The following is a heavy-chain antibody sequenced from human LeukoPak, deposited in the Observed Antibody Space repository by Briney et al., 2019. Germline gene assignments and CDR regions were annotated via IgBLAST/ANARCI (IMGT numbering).Heavy chain of an antibody. CDR1: XGSFXXXY. CDR2: INHSGST. Sequence: LSLTXXXXXGSFXXXYWSWIRQXPGKGLEWIGEINHSGSTNYNPSLKSRVTISVDTSKNQFSLKLSSVTAADTAVYYCARARSDFWSGYYLDYWGQGTLVTVSS. CDR3: ARARSDFWSGYYLDY. V-gene: IGHV4-34*01. J-gene: IGHJ4*02. D-gene: IGHD3-3*01.